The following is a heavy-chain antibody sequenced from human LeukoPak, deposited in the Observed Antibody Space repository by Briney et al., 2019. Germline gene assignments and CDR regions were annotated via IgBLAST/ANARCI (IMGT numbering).Heavy chain of an antibody. Sequence: ASVKVSCKASGYTFTSYGISWVRQAPGQGLEWMGWINPNSGGTNYAQKFQGRVTMTRDTSISTAYMELSRLRSDDTAVYYCASESTPWAFDIWGQGTMVTVSS. D-gene: IGHD2-2*01. CDR3: ASESTPWAFDI. V-gene: IGHV1-2*02. CDR1: GYTFTSYG. CDR2: INPNSGGT. J-gene: IGHJ3*02.